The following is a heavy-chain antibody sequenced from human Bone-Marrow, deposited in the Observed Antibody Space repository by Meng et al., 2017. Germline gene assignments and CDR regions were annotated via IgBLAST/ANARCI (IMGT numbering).Heavy chain of an antibody. D-gene: IGHD1-26*01. J-gene: IGHJ4*02. CDR1: GFTFSSYW. CDR3: ARDLRIVGATVLGY. CDR2: ISSSSSYI. V-gene: IGHV3-21*01. Sequence: GESLKISCAASGFTFSSYWMSWVRQAPGKGLEWVSSISSSSSYIYYADSVKGRFTISRDNSKNTLYLQMNSLRAEDTAVYYCARDLRIVGATVLGYWGQGTLVTVSS.